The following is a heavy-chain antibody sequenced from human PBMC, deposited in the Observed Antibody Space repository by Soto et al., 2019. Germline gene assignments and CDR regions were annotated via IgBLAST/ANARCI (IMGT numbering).Heavy chain of an antibody. V-gene: IGHV3-48*01. Sequence: AGGSLRLSCAASGFTFSSYSMSWIRQAPGKGLEWVSYISSGGFTFYHADSVKGRFTTSWDKAKNSLYLQMNTLSAEDTAVYYCATGIVPATKWGYYSYGLDVWGQGTTVTVSS. D-gene: IGHD2-2*01. CDR1: GFTFSSYS. J-gene: IGHJ6*02. CDR2: ISSGGFTF. CDR3: ATGIVPATKWGYYSYGLDV.